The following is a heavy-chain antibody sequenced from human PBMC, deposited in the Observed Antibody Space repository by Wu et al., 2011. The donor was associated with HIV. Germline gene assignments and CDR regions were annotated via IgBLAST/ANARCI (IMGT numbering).Heavy chain of an antibody. Sequence: QVQLVQSGAEVKKPGSSVKVSCKASGGTFSSYGISWVRQAPGQGLEWMGGIIPMFGTAKYAQKFQGRVTITTDASTNTAYMELSSLRSDDTAIYYCAKTGGQWLDYFDFWGQGSLVTVSS. V-gene: IGHV1-69*05. CDR2: IIPMFGTA. CDR3: AKTGGQWLDYFDF. CDR1: GGTFSSYG. D-gene: IGHD6-19*01. J-gene: IGHJ4*02.